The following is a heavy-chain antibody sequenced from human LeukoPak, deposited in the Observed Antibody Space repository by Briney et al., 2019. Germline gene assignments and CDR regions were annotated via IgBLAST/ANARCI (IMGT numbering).Heavy chain of an antibody. CDR1: GFSLSDYS. CDR3: ATVLRGSGSQNNAFDI. Sequence: GRSLRLSCAASGFSLSDYSMHWVRQGPGKGLEWVAVISYDGSNKYYADSVKGRFTISRDNSKNTLYLQMNSLRAEDTAVYYCATVLRGSGSQNNAFDIWGQGTMVTVSS. V-gene: IGHV3-30*04. D-gene: IGHD1-26*01. J-gene: IGHJ3*02. CDR2: ISYDGSNK.